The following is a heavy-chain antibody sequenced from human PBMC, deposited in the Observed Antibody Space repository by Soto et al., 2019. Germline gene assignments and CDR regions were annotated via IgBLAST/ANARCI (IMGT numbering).Heavy chain of an antibody. D-gene: IGHD2-2*01. V-gene: IGHV3-23*01. J-gene: IGHJ6*02. CDR3: ARRPTANRFCASTFCYATNYYGMDV. CDR1: GFTLSSYA. CDR2: ISGSGDST. Sequence: EEQLLESGGDLVQPGGSLRLSCAASGFTLSSYAMTWVRQAPGKGLEWVSAISGSGDSTYYADSVKGRLTISRDSSKNTVDLQMTSLRDDDTAVYYCARRPTANRFCASTFCYATNYYGMDVWGQGTTVTVSS.